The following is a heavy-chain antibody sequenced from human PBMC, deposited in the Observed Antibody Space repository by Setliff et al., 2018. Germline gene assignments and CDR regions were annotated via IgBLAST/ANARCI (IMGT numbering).Heavy chain of an antibody. CDR3: AREGVDTRSSTDYRYYMDV. D-gene: IGHD5-18*01. J-gene: IGHJ6*03. V-gene: IGHV1-69*05. Sequence: SVKVSCKASGGTFSSYGITWVRQAPGQGLEWMGGTIPMFGTTNYAQKFQGRVTIITDESTSTAYMELSSLRSEDTAVYFCAREGVDTRSSTDYRYYMDVWGKGTTVTVSS. CDR2: TIPMFGTT. CDR1: GGTFSSYG.